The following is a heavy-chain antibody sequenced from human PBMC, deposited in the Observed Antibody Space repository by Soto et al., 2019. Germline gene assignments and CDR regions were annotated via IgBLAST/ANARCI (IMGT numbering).Heavy chain of an antibody. Sequence: GASVKVSCKASGYTFTDYYMEWVRQAPGQGLEWMGWINLNSGDTNFAQQFQGRVTITRDTSITTAYMDLTRLRSDDTAVYYCARARPPFNWFDRWGQGTLVTVSS. J-gene: IGHJ5*02. CDR1: GYTFTDYY. V-gene: IGHV1-2*02. D-gene: IGHD6-6*01. CDR3: ARARPPFNWFDR. CDR2: INLNSGDT.